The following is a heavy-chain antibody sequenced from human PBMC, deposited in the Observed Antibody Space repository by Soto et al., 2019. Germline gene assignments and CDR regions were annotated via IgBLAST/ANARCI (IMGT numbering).Heavy chain of an antibody. CDR1: GFTFTMSA. J-gene: IGHJ4*02. CDR3: AADRGGSYYKFDY. Sequence: GASVKVSCKASGFTFTMSAVQGVRQSRVQRLEWIGWIVVGSGNTNYAQKFQERVTITRDMSTSTAYMELSSLRSEDTAVYYCAADRGGSYYKFDYWGQGTLVTVSS. V-gene: IGHV1-58*01. CDR2: IVVGSGNT. D-gene: IGHD1-26*01.